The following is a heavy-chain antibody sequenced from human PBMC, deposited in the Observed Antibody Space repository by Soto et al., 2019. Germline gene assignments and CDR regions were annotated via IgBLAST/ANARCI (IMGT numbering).Heavy chain of an antibody. CDR2: IIPIFGTA. CDR3: ARDPDDSSGYPVFQH. D-gene: IGHD3-22*01. Sequence: SVKVSCKASGGTFSSYAISWVRQAPGQGLEWMGGIIPIFGTANYAQKFQGRVTITADESTSTAYMELSSLRSEDTAVYYCARDPDDSSGYPVFQHWGQGTLVTVSS. V-gene: IGHV1-69*13. J-gene: IGHJ1*01. CDR1: GGTFSSYA.